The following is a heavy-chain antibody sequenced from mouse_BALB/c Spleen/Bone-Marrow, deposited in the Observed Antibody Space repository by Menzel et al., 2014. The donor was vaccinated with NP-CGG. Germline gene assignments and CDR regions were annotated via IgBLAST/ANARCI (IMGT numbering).Heavy chain of an antibody. CDR2: ISSGGSYT. D-gene: IGHD4-1*01. J-gene: IGHJ2*01. V-gene: IGHV5-6-4*01. CDR3: TREDTNWDFDY. Sequence: DVQLVESGGGLVKPGGSLKLSYAASGFTFSSYTMSWVRQTPEKRLEWVATISSGGSYTYYPDSVKGRFTISRDNAKNTLYLQMSSLKSEDTAMYYCTREDTNWDFDYWGQGTTLTVSS. CDR1: GFTFSSYT.